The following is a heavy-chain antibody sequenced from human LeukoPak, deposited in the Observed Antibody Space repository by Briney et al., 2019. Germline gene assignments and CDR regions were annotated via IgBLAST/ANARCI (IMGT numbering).Heavy chain of an antibody. V-gene: IGHV3-30*18. D-gene: IGHD1-26*01. CDR1: GFTFSSYG. Sequence: PGGSLRLSCAASGFTFSSYGMHWVRQAPGKGLEWVAVISYDGSNKYYADSVKGRFTISRDNSKNTLYLQMNSLRAEDTAVYYCAKDKGGSYEGYFDYWGQGTLVTVSS. J-gene: IGHJ4*02. CDR3: AKDKGGSYEGYFDY. CDR2: ISYDGSNK.